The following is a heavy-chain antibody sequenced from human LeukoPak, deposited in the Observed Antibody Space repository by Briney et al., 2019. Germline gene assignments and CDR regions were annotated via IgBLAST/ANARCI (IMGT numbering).Heavy chain of an antibody. CDR3: ALVVVTATVDY. V-gene: IGHV1-18*01. J-gene: IGHJ4*02. Sequence: GASVKVSCKASGYTFTSYGISWVRQAPGQGLEWMGWISAYNGNTNYAQKFQGRVTMTRDTSISTAYMELSRLRSDDTAVYYCALVVVTATVDYWGQGTLVTVSS. D-gene: IGHD2-21*02. CDR2: ISAYNGNT. CDR1: GYTFTSYG.